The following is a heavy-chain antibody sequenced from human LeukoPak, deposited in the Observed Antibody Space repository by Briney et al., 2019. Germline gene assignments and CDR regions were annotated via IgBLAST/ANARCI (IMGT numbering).Heavy chain of an antibody. Sequence: PPETLSLTCTLSGGSTSSYYWSWIRQPAGEGREWIGRIYTRGSTNYNPSLKRRVTMPVDTSKNQVSLKLSSVTSADTAVYYCAGVVGASIDYWGQGTLLTVSS. CDR3: AGVVGASIDY. CDR2: IYTRGST. V-gene: IGHV4-4*07. J-gene: IGHJ4*02. D-gene: IGHD1-26*01. CDR1: GGSTSSYY.